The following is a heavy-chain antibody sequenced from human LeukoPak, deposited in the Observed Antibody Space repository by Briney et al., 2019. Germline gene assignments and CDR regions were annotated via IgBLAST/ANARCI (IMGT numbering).Heavy chain of an antibody. CDR1: GGSISSGSYY. V-gene: IGHV4-61*02. J-gene: IGHJ4*02. CDR2: IYTSGST. CDR3: ASPTN. Sequence: SETLSLTCTVSGGSISSGSYYWSWIPQPAGKGLEWIGRIYTSGSTNYNPSLKSRVTISVDTSKNQCSLKLCSVTAGDTAVYYCASPTNWGQGTLVTVSS.